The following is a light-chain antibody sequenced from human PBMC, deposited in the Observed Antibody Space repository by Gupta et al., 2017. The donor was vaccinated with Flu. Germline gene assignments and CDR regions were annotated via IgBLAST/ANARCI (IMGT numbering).Light chain of an antibody. V-gene: IGKV3-20*01. Sequence: IVLTQSPGTLSLSPGARATLSCRASQTVSSTFVAWYQHKPGRAPRLLVHGASTRATGIADRFSGSGSGTDFTLTISRLEPEDFAVYYCQQYGTPPWTFGQGTMVEIK. CDR3: QQYGTPPWT. CDR2: GAS. CDR1: QTVSSTF. J-gene: IGKJ1*01.